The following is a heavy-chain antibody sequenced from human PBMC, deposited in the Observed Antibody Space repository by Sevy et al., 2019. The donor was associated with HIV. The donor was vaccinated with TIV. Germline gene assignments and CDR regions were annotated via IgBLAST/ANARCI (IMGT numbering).Heavy chain of an antibody. J-gene: IGHJ4*02. CDR2: IYPDDSAS. CDR3: ATSRSGYFDSSGYYIY. V-gene: IGHV5-51*01. CDR1: GYSFTSHW. Sequence: GESLKISCKGSGYSFTSHWIGWVRHMPGKGLEWMGIIYPDDSASRYSPSFQGQVTFSADKSISTANLQWSSLKASDTAMYYCATSRSGYFDSSGYYIYWGQGTLVTVSS. D-gene: IGHD3-22*01.